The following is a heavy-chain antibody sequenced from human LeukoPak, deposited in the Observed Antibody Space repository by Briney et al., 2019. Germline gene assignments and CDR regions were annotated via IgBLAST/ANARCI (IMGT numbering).Heavy chain of an antibody. D-gene: IGHD2-2*01. Sequence: ASVTVSCKASGYTFTSYDINWVRQAPGQGLEWMGWMNPNSGNTVYAQKFQGRVTMTRNTSISTAYMELSSLRSEDTAVYYCAREGVCSSANWPTVYYYYGMDVWGQGTTVTVSS. CDR2: MNPNSGNT. J-gene: IGHJ6*02. V-gene: IGHV1-8*01. CDR1: GYTFTSYD. CDR3: AREGVCSSANWPTVYYYYGMDV.